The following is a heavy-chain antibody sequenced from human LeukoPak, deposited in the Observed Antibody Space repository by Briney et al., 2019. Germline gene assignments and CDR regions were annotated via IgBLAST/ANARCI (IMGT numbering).Heavy chain of an antibody. J-gene: IGHJ4*02. Sequence: ASVKVSCKASGYTFTSYAMHWVRQAPGQRLEWMGWINAGNGSTKYSQKFQGRVTITRDTSASTAYMELSSLRSEDTAVYYCARGGYIVATIPPYYFDYWGQGTLVTVSS. V-gene: IGHV1-3*01. CDR2: INAGNGST. CDR3: ARGGYIVATIPPYYFDY. D-gene: IGHD5-12*01. CDR1: GYTFTSYA.